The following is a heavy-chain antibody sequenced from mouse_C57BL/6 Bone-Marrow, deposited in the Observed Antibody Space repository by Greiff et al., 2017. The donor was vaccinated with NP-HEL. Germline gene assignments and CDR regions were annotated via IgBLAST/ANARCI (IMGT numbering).Heavy chain of an antibody. D-gene: IGHD3-3*01. CDR1: GFTFSSYG. CDR2: ISSGGSYT. CDR3: ARHRGPFDY. Sequence: EVQGVESGGDLVKPGGSLKLSCAASGFTFSSYGMSWVRQTPDKRLEWVATISSGGSYTYYPDSVKGRFTISRDNAKNTLYLQMSSLKSEDTAMYYCARHRGPFDYWGQGTTLTVSS. V-gene: IGHV5-6*01. J-gene: IGHJ2*01.